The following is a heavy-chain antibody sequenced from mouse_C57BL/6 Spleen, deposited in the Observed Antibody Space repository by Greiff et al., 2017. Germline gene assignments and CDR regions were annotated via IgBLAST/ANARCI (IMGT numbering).Heavy chain of an antibody. D-gene: IGHD1-1*01. J-gene: IGHJ2*01. CDR3: ARYYGSSFDY. Sequence: VQLQQSGPVLVKPGASVKMSCKASGYTFTDYYMNWVKQSHGKSLEWIGVINPYNGGTSYNQKFKGKATLTVDKSSSTAYMELNSLTSEDSAVYYYARYYGSSFDYWGQGTTLTVSS. CDR2: INPYNGGT. V-gene: IGHV1-19*01. CDR1: GYTFTDYY.